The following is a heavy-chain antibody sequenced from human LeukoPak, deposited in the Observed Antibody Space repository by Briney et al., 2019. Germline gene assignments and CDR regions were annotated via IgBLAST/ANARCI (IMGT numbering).Heavy chain of an antibody. CDR3: ASLYGGNLYSGLGV. CDR1: GFTFSSYA. V-gene: IGHV3-48*03. J-gene: IGHJ6*02. CDR2: IRSSGSPI. Sequence: AGGSLRLSCAASGFTFSSYAMNWVRQAPGKGLEWLSYIRSSGSPIYYADSVKGRFTISRDNGKNSLYLQMDDLRAEDTAVYYCASLYGGNLYSGLGVWGQGTTVTVSS. D-gene: IGHD4-23*01.